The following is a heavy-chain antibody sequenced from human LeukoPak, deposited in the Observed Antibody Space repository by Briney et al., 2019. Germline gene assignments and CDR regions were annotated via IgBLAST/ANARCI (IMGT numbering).Heavy chain of an antibody. CDR1: GGTFISYA. CDR3: ARLSAAAGTSLDY. J-gene: IGHJ4*02. V-gene: IGHV1-69*13. CDR2: IIPIFGTA. D-gene: IGHD6-13*01. Sequence: SVKVSCKASGGTFISYAIRWVRQAPGQWLEWMGGIIPIFGTANYAQKFQGRVTITADESTSTACMELSSLRSEDTAVYYCARLSAAAGTSLDYWGQGTLVTVSS.